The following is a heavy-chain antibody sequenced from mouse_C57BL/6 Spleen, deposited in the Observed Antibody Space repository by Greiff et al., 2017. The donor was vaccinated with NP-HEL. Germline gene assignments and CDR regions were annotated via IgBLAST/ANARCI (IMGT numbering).Heavy chain of an antibody. V-gene: IGHV5-4*03. J-gene: IGHJ4*01. Sequence: EVKLMESGGGLVKPGGSLKLSCAASGFTFSSYAMSWVRQTPEKRLEWVATISDGGSYTYYPDNVKGRFTISRDNAKNNLYLQMSHLKSEDTAMYYCARVGGDGYYDYAMDYWGQGTSVTVSS. CDR1: GFTFSSYA. D-gene: IGHD2-3*01. CDR2: ISDGGSYT. CDR3: ARVGGDGYYDYAMDY.